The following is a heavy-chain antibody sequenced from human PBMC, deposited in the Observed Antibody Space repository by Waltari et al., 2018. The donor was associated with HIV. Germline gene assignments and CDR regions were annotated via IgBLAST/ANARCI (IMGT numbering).Heavy chain of an antibody. CDR3: ARGYYYDSSGYTAFDY. J-gene: IGHJ4*02. D-gene: IGHD3-22*01. Sequence: QVQLVQYGAEVKKPGASVKVSCKASGYTFTGYYMHWVRQAPGQGLEWRGWINPNSGSTNYAQKFQGRVTMTRDTSISTAYMELSRLRSDDTAVYYCARGYYYDSSGYTAFDYWGQGTLVTVSS. CDR2: INPNSGST. CDR1: GYTFTGYY. V-gene: IGHV1-2*02.